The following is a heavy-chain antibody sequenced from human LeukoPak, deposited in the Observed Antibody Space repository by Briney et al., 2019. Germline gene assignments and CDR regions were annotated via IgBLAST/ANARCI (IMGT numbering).Heavy chain of an antibody. V-gene: IGHV3-7*01. D-gene: IGHD3-22*01. CDR2: IKQDGSEK. CDR1: GFTFSSYW. Sequence: GGSLRLSCAASGFTFSSYWMSWVRQAPGKGLEWVANIKQDGSEKYYVDSVKGRFTISRDNAKNSLYLQMNSLRAEDTAVYYCAREDSSGYYYEDYWGQGTLVTVSS. J-gene: IGHJ4*02. CDR3: AREDSSGYYYEDY.